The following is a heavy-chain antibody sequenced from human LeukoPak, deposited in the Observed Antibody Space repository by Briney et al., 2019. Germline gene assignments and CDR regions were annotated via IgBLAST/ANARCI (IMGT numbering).Heavy chain of an antibody. Sequence: SETLSLTCTVSGGSISSSSYNWGWIRQPPGKGLEWIGSIYYTGSTFFNPSLKSRVTISVDTSKNQFSLKLSSVTAADTAVYYCARGLGGGYPLDYWGQGTLVTVSS. V-gene: IGHV4-39*07. D-gene: IGHD5-12*01. CDR2: IYYTGST. J-gene: IGHJ4*02. CDR3: ARGLGGGYPLDY. CDR1: GGSISSSSYN.